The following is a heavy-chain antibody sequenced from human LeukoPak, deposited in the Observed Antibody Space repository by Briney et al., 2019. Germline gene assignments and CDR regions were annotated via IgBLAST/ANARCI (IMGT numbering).Heavy chain of an antibody. CDR3: ARGGSIVGATPHDAFDI. Sequence: PSETLSLTCTVSGGSISGSHLNWIRQPAGKGLEWIGHIYSSGSTNYNPSLKSRVTMSADTSKNQFSLKLTSVAAADTAVYYCARGGSIVGATPHDAFDIWGQGTVVTVS. V-gene: IGHV4-4*07. D-gene: IGHD1-26*01. J-gene: IGHJ3*02. CDR2: IYSSGST. CDR1: GGSISGSH.